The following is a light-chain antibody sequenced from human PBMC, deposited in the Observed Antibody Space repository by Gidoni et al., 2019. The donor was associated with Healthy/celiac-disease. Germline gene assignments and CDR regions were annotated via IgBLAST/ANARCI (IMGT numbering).Light chain of an antibody. J-gene: IGLJ1*01. CDR3: SSYTSSSTRV. Sequence: QSAMTQPASVSGSPGQSLTISCTGTSSDVGVYNYVSWYQQPPGKAPKLMIYEVSNRPAGVSNRFSGSKSGNTASLTISGLQAEDEADYYCSSYTSSSTRVFGTGTKVTVL. V-gene: IGLV2-14*01. CDR1: SSDVGVYNY. CDR2: EVS.